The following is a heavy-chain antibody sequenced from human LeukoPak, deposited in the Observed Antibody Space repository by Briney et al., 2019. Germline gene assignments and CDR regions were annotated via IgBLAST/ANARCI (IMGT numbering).Heavy chain of an antibody. Sequence: AGESLKIPCNGSGYRFTSYWIAWVRQMPGKGLELMGIIYPGDSDTRYSPSFQGQVTISADKSISTAYLQWSSLKASDTAMYYCARLRGRQTTDAFDMWGQGTMVTVSS. CDR1: GYRFTSYW. V-gene: IGHV5-51*01. J-gene: IGHJ3*02. CDR3: ARLRGRQTTDAFDM. D-gene: IGHD1/OR15-1a*01. CDR2: IYPGDSDT.